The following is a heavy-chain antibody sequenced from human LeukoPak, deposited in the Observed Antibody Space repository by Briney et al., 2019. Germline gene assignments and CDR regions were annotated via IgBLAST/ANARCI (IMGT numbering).Heavy chain of an antibody. CDR2: ISSSSSYI. CDR1: GFTFSSYS. Sequence: GGSLRLSCAASGFTFSSYSMNWVRQAPGKGLEWVSSISSSSSYIYYADSVKGRFTISRDNAKNSLYLQMNSLRAEDTAVYYCARDSPYYCSSTSCPFDYWGQGTLVTVSS. CDR3: ARDSPYYCSSTSCPFDY. V-gene: IGHV3-21*01. J-gene: IGHJ4*02. D-gene: IGHD2-2*01.